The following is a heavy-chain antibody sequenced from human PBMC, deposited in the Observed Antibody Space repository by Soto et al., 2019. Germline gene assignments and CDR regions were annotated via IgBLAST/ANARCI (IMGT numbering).Heavy chain of an antibody. CDR1: GFTFSGYA. J-gene: IGHJ6*02. CDR3: ARQLWLGVDV. Sequence: GGSLRLSCAASGFTFSGYAMSWVRRAPGKGLEWVSSITGGGSSSYYADSVKGRFTISRDNSKNTLYLQMNSLRAEDTAVYYCARQLWLGVDVWGQGTTVTVSS. CDR2: ITGGGSSS. D-gene: IGHD1-1*01. V-gene: IGHV3-23*01.